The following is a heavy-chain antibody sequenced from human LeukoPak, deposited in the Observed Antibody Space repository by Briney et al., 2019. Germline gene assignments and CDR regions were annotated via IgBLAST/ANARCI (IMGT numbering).Heavy chain of an antibody. D-gene: IGHD6-13*01. CDR2: LYYGVNT. J-gene: IGHJ6*03. CDR1: GDSVTTTNFY. CDR3: ARLRVQQLASSYYMDV. Sequence: SETLSLTCIVSGDSVTTTNFYWGWIRQAPGKGMEWIGSLYYGVNTYYKPSLKSRVTISVDTSLNQFSLILTSVTAADTGLYYCARLRVQQLASSYYMDVWGKGTTVTLS. V-gene: IGHV4-39*07.